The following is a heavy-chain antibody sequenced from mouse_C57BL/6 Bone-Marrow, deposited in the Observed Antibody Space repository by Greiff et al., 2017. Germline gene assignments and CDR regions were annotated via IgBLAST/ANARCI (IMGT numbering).Heavy chain of an antibody. CDR1: GYTFTSYW. D-gene: IGHD1-1*01. J-gene: IGHJ3*01. CDR2: IHPNSGST. Sequence: QVQLQQPGAELVKPGASVKLSCKASGYTFTSYWMHWVKQRPGQGLEWIGMIHPNSGSTNYNEKFKSKATLTVDKSSSTAYMQLSSLTSEDSAVYYCARSGLRYPAWFAYWGQGTPVTVSA. V-gene: IGHV1-64*01. CDR3: ARSGLRYPAWFAY.